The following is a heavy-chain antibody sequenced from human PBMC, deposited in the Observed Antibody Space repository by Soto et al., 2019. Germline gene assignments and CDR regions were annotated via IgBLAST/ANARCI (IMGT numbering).Heavy chain of an antibody. CDR3: ARGYSSLGYYYGMDV. CDR1: GFTFSGYS. CDR2: ISSSSSTI. V-gene: IGHV3-48*02. D-gene: IGHD6-13*01. Sequence: LRLSCAASGFTFSGYSMNWVRQAPGKGLEWVSYISSSSSTIYYADSVKGRFTISRDNAKNSLYLQMNSLRDEDTAVYYCARGYSSLGYYYGMDVWGQGTTVTVPS. J-gene: IGHJ6*02.